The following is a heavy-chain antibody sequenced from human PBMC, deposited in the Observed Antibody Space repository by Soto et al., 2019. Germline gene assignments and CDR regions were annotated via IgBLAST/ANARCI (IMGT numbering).Heavy chain of an antibody. CDR3: ARRRHNYFNSSGFYYYHGLDV. CDR2: ITHSGRTA. V-gene: IGHV3-48*03. J-gene: IGHJ6*02. CDR1: GFSFASYE. D-gene: IGHD3-22*01. Sequence: EIQLVESGGTLVQPGGSLRLSCAASGFSFASYEMNWVRQAPGKGLEWLSYITHSGRTAYYADSVKGRFTVSRDNVNNSLYLQLDSLRVEDTALYYCARRRHNYFNSSGFYYYHGLDVWGQGTTVTVSS.